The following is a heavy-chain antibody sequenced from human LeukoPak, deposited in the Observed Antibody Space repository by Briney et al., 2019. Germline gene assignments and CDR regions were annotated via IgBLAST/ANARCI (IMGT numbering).Heavy chain of an antibody. CDR1: GGTFSSYA. Sequence: SVKVSCKASGGTFSSYAISWVRQAPGQGLEWMGRIIPILGIANYAQKFQGRVTITADKSTSTAYMELSSLRSEDTAVYYCARDEMRGYDYYYYYYGMDVWGQGTTVTVSS. D-gene: IGHD5-12*01. V-gene: IGHV1-69*04. CDR3: ARDEMRGYDYYYYYYGMDV. J-gene: IGHJ6*02. CDR2: IIPILGIA.